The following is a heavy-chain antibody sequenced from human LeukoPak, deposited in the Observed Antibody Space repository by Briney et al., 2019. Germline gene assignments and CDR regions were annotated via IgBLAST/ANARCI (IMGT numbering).Heavy chain of an antibody. V-gene: IGHV3-23*01. CDR2: ISGSGAST. CDR3: AREGYSYGYGIFDY. D-gene: IGHD5-18*01. CDR1: GFTFSSYA. Sequence: GGSLRLSCAASGFTFSSYAMSWVRQAPGKGLEWVSAISGSGASTYYADSVKGRFTISRDNAKNSLYLQMNSLRAEDTAVYYCAREGYSYGYGIFDYWGQGTLVTVSS. J-gene: IGHJ4*02.